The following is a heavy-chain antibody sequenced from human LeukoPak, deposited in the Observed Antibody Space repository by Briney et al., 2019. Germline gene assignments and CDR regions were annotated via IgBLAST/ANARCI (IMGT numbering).Heavy chain of an antibody. CDR2: IYHSGST. D-gene: IGHD6-19*01. Sequence: SETLSLTCAVSGYSISSGYYWGWIRQPPGKGLEWIGTIYHSGSTYYNPSLKSRVTISVDTPKNQFSLKLTSVTAADTAVYYCARSIAVAGFDYWGQGTLVTVSS. J-gene: IGHJ4*02. CDR1: GYSISSGYY. V-gene: IGHV4-38-2*01. CDR3: ARSIAVAGFDY.